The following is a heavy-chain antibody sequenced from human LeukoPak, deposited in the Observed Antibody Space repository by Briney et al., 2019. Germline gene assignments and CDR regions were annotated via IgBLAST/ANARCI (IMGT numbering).Heavy chain of an antibody. J-gene: IGHJ4*02. CDR3: AKDRYGNRWLQRAYYFDY. CDR1: GFTFSSYS. V-gene: IGHV3-30*18. Sequence: GGSLRLSCAASGFTFSSYSMNWVRQAPGKGLEWVAVISYDGSNKYYADSVKGRFTISRDNSKNTLYLQMNSLRAEDTAVYYCAKDRYGNRWLQRAYYFDYWGQGTLVTVSS. D-gene: IGHD5-24*01. CDR2: ISYDGSNK.